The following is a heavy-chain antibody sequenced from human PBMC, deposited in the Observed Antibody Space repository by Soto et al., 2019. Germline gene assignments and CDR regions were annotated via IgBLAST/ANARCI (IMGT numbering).Heavy chain of an antibody. CDR2: IDPSDSYT. Sequence: GESLKICCKGSGYSFTSYWISWVRQMPGKGLEWMGRIDPSDSYTNYSPSFQGHVTISADKSISTAYLQWSSLKASDTAMYYCARPVFGHLNWFAPWGQGTLVTVSS. CDR3: ARPVFGHLNWFAP. CDR1: GYSFTSYW. J-gene: IGHJ5*02. V-gene: IGHV5-10-1*01. D-gene: IGHD3-3*01.